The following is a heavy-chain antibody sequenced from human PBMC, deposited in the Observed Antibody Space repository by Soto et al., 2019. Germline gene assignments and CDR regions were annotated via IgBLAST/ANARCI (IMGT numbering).Heavy chain of an antibody. CDR3: TTDYYDSSGYYVLGY. CDR1: GFSFSHVW. Sequence: EVQLVESGGGLVETGGSLRLSCAASGFSFSHVWMNWVRQAPGKGLEWVGRIRSKTDGGTTDYAAPGKGRFTISRDESKNTVYLQMNSLKTEDTAVYYCTTDYYDSSGYYVLGYWGQGTLVTVSS. D-gene: IGHD3-22*01. V-gene: IGHV3-15*07. J-gene: IGHJ4*02. CDR2: IRSKTDGGTT.